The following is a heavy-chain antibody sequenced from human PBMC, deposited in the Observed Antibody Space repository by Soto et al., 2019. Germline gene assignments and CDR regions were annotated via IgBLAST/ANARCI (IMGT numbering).Heavy chain of an antibody. Sequence: PSETLSLTCTVSGGSISSYYWSWIRQPPGKGLEWIGYIYYSGSTNYNPSLKSRVTISVDTSKNQFSLKLSSVTAADTAVYYCARATIFGVVNPEPPNYYYYMDVWGKGTTVTVSS. D-gene: IGHD3-3*01. J-gene: IGHJ6*03. V-gene: IGHV4-59*01. CDR2: IYYSGST. CDR1: GGSISSYY. CDR3: ARATIFGVVNPEPPNYYYYMDV.